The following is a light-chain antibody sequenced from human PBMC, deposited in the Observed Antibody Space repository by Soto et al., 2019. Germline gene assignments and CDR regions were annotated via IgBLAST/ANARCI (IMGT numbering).Light chain of an antibody. CDR2: WAS. J-gene: IGKJ2*01. CDR3: KKYFSPPPT. CDR1: QSVLYGSNDRNS. Sequence: DIVMTQSPDSLAVSPGERATINCKSSQSVLYGSNDRNSLAWFQQKPGQPPRLLIYWASTRESGVPDRFSGSGFGTNFTLTISSLQPEDVAVYYCKKYFSPPPTFGQGPSWRSN. V-gene: IGKV4-1*01.